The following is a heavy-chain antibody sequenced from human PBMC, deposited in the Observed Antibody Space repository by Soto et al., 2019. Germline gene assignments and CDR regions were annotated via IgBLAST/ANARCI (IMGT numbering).Heavy chain of an antibody. CDR3: ATLVCSGGSCYSPYYYYMDV. Sequence: PSERLYLTCTVCGGSMRSSSYYWGWKRQPPGKGRDWIGCIYYTGSPYHPPSLKSRVTISVDTSKNQFSLKLSSVTAADTAVYYCATLVCSGGSCYSPYYYYMDVWGKRTTVTVSS. V-gene: IGHV4-39*01. CDR1: GGSMRSSSYY. D-gene: IGHD2-15*01. CDR2: IYYTGSP. J-gene: IGHJ6*03.